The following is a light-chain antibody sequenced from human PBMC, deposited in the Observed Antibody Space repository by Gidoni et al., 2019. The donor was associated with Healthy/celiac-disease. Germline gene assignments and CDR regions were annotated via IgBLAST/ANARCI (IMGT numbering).Light chain of an antibody. CDR3: QQSYSTPPYT. V-gene: IGKV1-39*01. Sequence: DLQMPQSPSSLSASVGDRVTITCRESQSISSYLNWYQQKPGKAPKLLIYAASSLQSGVPSRFSGSGSGTDFTLTISSLQPEDFATYYCQQSYSTPPYTFGQGTKLEIK. J-gene: IGKJ2*01. CDR1: QSISSY. CDR2: AAS.